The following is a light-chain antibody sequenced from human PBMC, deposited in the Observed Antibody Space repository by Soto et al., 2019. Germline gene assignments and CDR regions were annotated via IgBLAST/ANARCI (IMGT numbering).Light chain of an antibody. J-gene: IGKJ1*01. CDR2: GAS. V-gene: IGKV3-15*01. Sequence: EIVMTKTPATLSVSPGERATLSCRASQSVSSNLAWYQQKPGPAPRLLIYGASTRATGIPARFSGSGSGTEFTLTISSLQSEDFAVYYCQQYNNWPPWTFGQGTKVDSK. CDR3: QQYNNWPPWT. CDR1: QSVSSN.